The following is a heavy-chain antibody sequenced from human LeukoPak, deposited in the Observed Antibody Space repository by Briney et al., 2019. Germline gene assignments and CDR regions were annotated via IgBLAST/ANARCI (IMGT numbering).Heavy chain of an antibody. CDR1: GLAVSSNY. CDR2: IYSGGST. CDR3: ARGDSGSWNYKRGFDY. V-gene: IGHV3-53*01. J-gene: IGHJ4*02. Sequence: GGSLRLSCAAPGLAVSSNYMSWVRQAPGKGLEWVSIIYSGGSTEYTNSVKGRFTIYRDNYTKMMYIQMNSLRAEDTAVYYCARGDSGSWNYKRGFDYWGQGTLVTVSS. D-gene: IGHD1-26*01.